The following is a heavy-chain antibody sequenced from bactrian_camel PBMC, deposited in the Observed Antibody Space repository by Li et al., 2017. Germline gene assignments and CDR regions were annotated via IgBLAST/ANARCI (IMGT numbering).Heavy chain of an antibody. CDR3: TASYGCTSDYYTSDAY. V-gene: IGHV3S53*01. CDR1: EYDFRPCG. J-gene: IGHJ4*01. D-gene: IGHD2*01. Sequence: VQLVESGGGSAQAGGSLKLSCTVSEYDFRPCGMGWYRQAPGKERELVSIITGAGTTRYTDSVKGRFTISKDNAKKTLYLQMNSLKSEDTAVYYCTASYGCTSDYYTSDAYWGQGTQVTVS. CDR2: ITGAGTT.